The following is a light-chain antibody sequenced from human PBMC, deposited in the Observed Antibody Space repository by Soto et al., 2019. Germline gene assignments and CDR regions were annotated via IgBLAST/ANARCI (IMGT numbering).Light chain of an antibody. CDR2: EAT. Sequence: QAALTQPASVSGSPGQSITISCTGASSDVENNNVVSWYQQHPGKAPKLLIYEATKRPSGVSNRFSGSKSGDTASLTISGLQAEDEADYFCSSSVRRGTWVFGGGTKLTVL. J-gene: IGLJ3*02. CDR1: SSDVENNNV. V-gene: IGLV2-23*01. CDR3: SSSVRRGTWV.